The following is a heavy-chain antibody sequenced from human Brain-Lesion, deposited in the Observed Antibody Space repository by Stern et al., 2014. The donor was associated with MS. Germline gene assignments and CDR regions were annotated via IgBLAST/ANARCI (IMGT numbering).Heavy chain of an antibody. CDR3: AEGGSYGFVY. CDR1: GNTFTNRY. Sequence: VQLVESGAEVKKTGSSVKVSCQASGNTFTNRYLHWVRQAPGQALEWMGWITPFTGNTNYAQNFQDRVTITMDRYMSTAYMDLSSLRSDDTAIYFCAEGGSYGFVYWGQGTLVTVSS. CDR2: ITPFTGNT. D-gene: IGHD4-17*01. J-gene: IGHJ4*02. V-gene: IGHV1-45*02.